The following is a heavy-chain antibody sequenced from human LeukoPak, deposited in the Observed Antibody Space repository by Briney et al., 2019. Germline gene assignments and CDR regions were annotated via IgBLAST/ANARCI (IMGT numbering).Heavy chain of an antibody. Sequence: SETLSLTFTVSGGSITSSSYYWGWIRQPPGKGLEWIESIFYSGSTYYYPCLKSRVTISVDTSKTQFSLKLSSVTAADTAVYYCAKQQLVRCFDYWGQGTLVTVSS. D-gene: IGHD6-13*01. V-gene: IGHV4-39*01. CDR1: GGSITSSSYY. CDR2: IFYSGST. J-gene: IGHJ4*02. CDR3: AKQQLVRCFDY.